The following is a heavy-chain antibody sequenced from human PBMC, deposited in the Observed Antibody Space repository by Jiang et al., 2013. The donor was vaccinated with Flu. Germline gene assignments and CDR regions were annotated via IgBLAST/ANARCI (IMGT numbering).Heavy chain of an antibody. V-gene: IGHV1-46*04. Sequence: SGAEVKKPGASVKISCQASGYTFTHYFIHWVRQAPGQGLEFVGFVSAGGGAAHYSERLQDRVAMTRDTSTRTVYMELSSLTSDDTAVYYCARGGGVTRLLRGYNWFGGYPTYWGQGTLVIVSS. J-gene: IGHJ4*02. CDR3: ARGGGVTRLLRGYNWFGGYPTY. D-gene: IGHD1-1*01. CDR1: GYTFTHYF. CDR2: VSAGGGAA.